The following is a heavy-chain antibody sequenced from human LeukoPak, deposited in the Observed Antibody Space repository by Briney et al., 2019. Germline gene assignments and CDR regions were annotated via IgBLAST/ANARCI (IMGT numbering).Heavy chain of an antibody. Sequence: ASVKVSCKASGYTFTSYYMHWVRQAPGQGLEWMGIINPSGGSTSYAQKFQGRVTMTEDTATDTAYLELRSLRSEDTAVYYCATDTFYDILTGYSRRGAFDIWGQGTLVTVSS. V-gene: IGHV1-46*01. CDR2: INPSGGST. D-gene: IGHD3-9*01. CDR1: GYTFTSYY. CDR3: ATDTFYDILTGYSRRGAFDI. J-gene: IGHJ3*02.